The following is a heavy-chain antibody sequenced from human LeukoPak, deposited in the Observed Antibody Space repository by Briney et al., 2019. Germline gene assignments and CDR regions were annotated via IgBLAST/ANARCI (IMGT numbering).Heavy chain of an antibody. CDR1: GGSFSSSSYY. V-gene: IGHV4-61*01. J-gene: IGHJ4*02. CDR2: IYYSGST. Sequence: SETLSLTCTVSGGSFSSSSYYWSRIRQPPGKGLEWIGYIYYSGSTNYNPSLKSRVTISVDTSKNQFSLKLSSVTAADTAVYYCARGPGKVGATSPFDYWGQGTLVTVSS. D-gene: IGHD1-26*01. CDR3: ARGPGKVGATSPFDY.